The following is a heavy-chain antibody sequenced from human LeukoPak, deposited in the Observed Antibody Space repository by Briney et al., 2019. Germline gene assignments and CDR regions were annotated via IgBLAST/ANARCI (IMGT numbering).Heavy chain of an antibody. Sequence: ASVKVSCKASGYTFTSYGISWVRQAPGQGLEWMGWISAYNGNTNYAQKLQGRVTMTTDTSTSTAYMELRSLRSDDTAVYYCAGAILRGTAPYYFDYWGQGTLVTVSS. V-gene: IGHV1-18*04. CDR3: AGAILRGTAPYYFDY. CDR2: ISAYNGNT. D-gene: IGHD6-13*01. J-gene: IGHJ4*02. CDR1: GYTFTSYG.